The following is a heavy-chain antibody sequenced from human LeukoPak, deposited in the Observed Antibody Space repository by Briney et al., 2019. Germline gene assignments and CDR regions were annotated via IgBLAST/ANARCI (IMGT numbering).Heavy chain of an antibody. J-gene: IGHJ4*02. CDR2: IYPGDSDT. V-gene: IGHV5-51*01. D-gene: IGHD3-22*01. CDR3: ARHKPWDYDSSGYYGAAGDY. CDR1: GYSFTSYW. Sequence: GESLKISCKGSGYSFTSYWIGWVRQMPGKGLEWMGIIYPGDSDTRYSPSFQGQVTISADKSISTAYLQWSSLRASDTATYYCARHKPWDYDSSGYYGAAGDYWGQGTLVTVSS.